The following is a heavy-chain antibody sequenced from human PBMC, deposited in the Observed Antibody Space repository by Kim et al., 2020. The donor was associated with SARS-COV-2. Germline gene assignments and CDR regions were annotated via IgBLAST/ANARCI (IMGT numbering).Heavy chain of an antibody. Sequence: YSADSVKGRFTISRDTSKNTLYLQMNSLRAEDTAVYYCAKAIAVASFDYWGQGTLVTVSS. CDR3: AKAIAVASFDY. V-gene: IGHV3-23*01. D-gene: IGHD6-19*01. J-gene: IGHJ4*02.